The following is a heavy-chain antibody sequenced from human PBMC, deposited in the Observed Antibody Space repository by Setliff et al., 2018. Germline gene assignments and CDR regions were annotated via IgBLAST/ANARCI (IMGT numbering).Heavy chain of an antibody. CDR1: GYNFTRSA. J-gene: IGHJ6*03. CDR2: INTNTGNP. Sequence: ASVKVSCKASGYNFTRSAMNWVRQAPGQGLEWMGWINTNTGNPTYAQGFTGRFVFSLDTSVSTAYLQISSLKAEDTAVYYCARDSSGWSCFSRLVGVYYYYMDVWGKGTTVTVSS. CDR3: ARDSSGWSCFSRLVGVYYYYMDV. V-gene: IGHV7-4-1*02. D-gene: IGHD6-19*01.